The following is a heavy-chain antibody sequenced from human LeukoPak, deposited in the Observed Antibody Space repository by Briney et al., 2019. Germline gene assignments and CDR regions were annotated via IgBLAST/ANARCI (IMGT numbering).Heavy chain of an antibody. CDR3: ARADSSGYYVLDY. Sequence: SETLSLTCTVSGGSISSYYRSWIRQPPGKGLEWIGYIYYSGSTNYNPSLKSRVTISVDTSKNQFSLKLSSVTAADTAVYYCARADSSGYYVLDYWGQGTLVTVSS. CDR1: GGSISSYY. J-gene: IGHJ4*02. D-gene: IGHD3-22*01. CDR2: IYYSGST. V-gene: IGHV4-59*01.